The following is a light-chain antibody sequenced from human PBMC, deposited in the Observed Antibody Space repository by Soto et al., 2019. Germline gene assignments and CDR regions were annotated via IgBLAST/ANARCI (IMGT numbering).Light chain of an antibody. Sequence: EIVLTQSPGTLSLSPGEGATLSCRASQSLTSSYLAWYQQIPGQAPRLLIYGSSNRATGIPDRFSGGGSGTDFTLTISRLESEDFAVYYCQQYDKAQITFGQGTRLEIK. CDR3: QQYDKAQIT. CDR1: QSLTSSY. J-gene: IGKJ5*01. CDR2: GSS. V-gene: IGKV3-20*01.